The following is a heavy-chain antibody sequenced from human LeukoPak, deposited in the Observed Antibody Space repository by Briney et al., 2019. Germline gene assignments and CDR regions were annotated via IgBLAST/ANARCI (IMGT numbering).Heavy chain of an antibody. D-gene: IGHD2-2*01. Sequence: GGPLRLSCAASGFTFSSYGMSWVRQAPGKGLEWVSAISGSGGSTYYADSVKGRFTISRDNSKNTLYLQMNSLRAEDTAVYYCAKRCRSTSCRRPYWGQGTLVTVSS. CDR2: ISGSGGST. CDR3: AKRCRSTSCRRPY. V-gene: IGHV3-23*01. CDR1: GFTFSSYG. J-gene: IGHJ4*02.